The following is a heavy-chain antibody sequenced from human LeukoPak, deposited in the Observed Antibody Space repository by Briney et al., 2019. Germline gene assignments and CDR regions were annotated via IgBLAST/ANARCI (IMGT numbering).Heavy chain of an antibody. D-gene: IGHD2-2*01. J-gene: IGHJ4*02. Sequence: GASVKVSCKASGYTFTSYGISWVRQAPGQGLEWMGWISAYNGNTNYAQKLQGRVTMTTDTSTSTAYMELRSLRSDDTAVYYCARVWCSSTSCYYYFDYWGQGTLVTVFS. V-gene: IGHV1-18*01. CDR3: ARVWCSSTSCYYYFDY. CDR2: ISAYNGNT. CDR1: GYTFTSYG.